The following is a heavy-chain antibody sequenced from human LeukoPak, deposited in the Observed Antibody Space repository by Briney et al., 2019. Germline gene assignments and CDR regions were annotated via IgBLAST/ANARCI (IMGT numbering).Heavy chain of an antibody. CDR1: GFTFSSYS. V-gene: IGHV3-21*01. D-gene: IGHD3-9*01. CDR3: ARDGHNYDIFTGPYYYGMDV. Sequence: GGSLRLSCAASGFTFSSYSMNWVRQAPGKGLEWVSSISSSSSYIYYADSVKGRFTISRDNAKNSLYLQMNSLRAEDTAVYYCARDGHNYDIFTGPYYYGMDVWGQGTTVTVSS. CDR2: ISSSSSYI. J-gene: IGHJ6*02.